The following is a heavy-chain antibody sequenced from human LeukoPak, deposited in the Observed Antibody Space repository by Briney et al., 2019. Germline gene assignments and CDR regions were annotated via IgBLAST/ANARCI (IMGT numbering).Heavy chain of an antibody. CDR2: ISSSGGDT. D-gene: IGHD4/OR15-4a*01. Sequence: PGGSLRLSCVASEFTFSAYAMTWVRQAPGKGLEWVSYISSSGGDTYYADSVKGRFTISRDNAKNSLYLQMNSLRAEDTAVYYCATTDYGDPYWGQGTLVTVSS. CDR3: ATTDYGDPY. J-gene: IGHJ4*02. V-gene: IGHV3-11*06. CDR1: EFTFSAYA.